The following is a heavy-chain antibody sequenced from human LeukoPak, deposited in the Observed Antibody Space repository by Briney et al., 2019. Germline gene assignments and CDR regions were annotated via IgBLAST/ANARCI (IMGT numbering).Heavy chain of an antibody. J-gene: IGHJ6*03. Sequence: ASEKVSCKASGYTFTSYDINWVRQATGQGLAWMGWMNPNSGNTGYAQKFQGRVTITRNTSISTAYMELSSLRSEDTAVYYCAREPTGGYYYYMDVWGKGTTVTVSS. CDR2: MNPNSGNT. CDR3: AREPTGGYYYYMDV. CDR1: GYTFTSYD. D-gene: IGHD3-10*01. V-gene: IGHV1-8*03.